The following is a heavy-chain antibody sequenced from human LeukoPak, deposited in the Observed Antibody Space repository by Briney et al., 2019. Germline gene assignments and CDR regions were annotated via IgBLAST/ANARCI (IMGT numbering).Heavy chain of an antibody. J-gene: IGHJ6*02. CDR1: GFIFSTYS. V-gene: IGHV3-48*01. D-gene: IGHD2-2*01. Sequence: GGSLRLSCAASGFIFSTYSMNWVRQAPGKGLEWVSYISGSSSTIYYAESVKGRFTISRDNSMGTLFLQMNSLRAEDTAVYYCAKGMEWVVVPAALDVWGQGTTVTVSS. CDR2: ISGSSSTI. CDR3: AKGMEWVVVPAALDV.